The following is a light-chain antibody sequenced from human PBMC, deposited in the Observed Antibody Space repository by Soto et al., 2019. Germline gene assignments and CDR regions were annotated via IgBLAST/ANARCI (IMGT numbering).Light chain of an antibody. CDR1: QNINTY. Sequence: DIQVTQSPSSLSASVGDRITITCRTSQNINTYLNWYQQNPGKVPNLLISAATNLQSGVPSRFSGSGSGTEFSLTIISLQADDFATYFCQQTDDNPRTFGQGTKV. CDR3: QQTDDNPRT. V-gene: IGKV1-39*01. CDR2: AAT. J-gene: IGKJ1*01.